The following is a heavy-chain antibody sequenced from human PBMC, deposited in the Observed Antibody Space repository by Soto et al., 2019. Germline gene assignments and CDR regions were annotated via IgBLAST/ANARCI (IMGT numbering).Heavy chain of an antibody. CDR1: GFTFSSYS. Sequence: EVPLVESGGGLVQPGGSLRLSCAASGFTFSSYSMNWVRQAPGKGLEWVSYISSSSSTIYYADSVKGRFTISRDNAKNSLYLQMNSLRAEDTAVYYCARSDYGGNSGMDVWGQGTTVTVSS. D-gene: IGHD4-17*01. V-gene: IGHV3-48*01. CDR2: ISSSSSTI. J-gene: IGHJ6*02. CDR3: ARSDYGGNSGMDV.